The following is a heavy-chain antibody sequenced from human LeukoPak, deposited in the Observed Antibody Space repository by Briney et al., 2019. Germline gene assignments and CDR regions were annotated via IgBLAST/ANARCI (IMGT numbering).Heavy chain of an antibody. D-gene: IGHD6-13*01. CDR1: GYIFTSFY. J-gene: IGHJ4*02. V-gene: IGHV1-3*01. CDR3: ARDLDAAAGYY. CDR2: INAGNGNT. Sequence: ASVKVSCKASGYIFTSFYMHWVRQAPGQRLEWMGWINAGNGNTKYSQKFQGRVTITRDTSASTAYMELSSLRSEDTAVYYCARDLDAAAGYYWGQGTLVTVSS.